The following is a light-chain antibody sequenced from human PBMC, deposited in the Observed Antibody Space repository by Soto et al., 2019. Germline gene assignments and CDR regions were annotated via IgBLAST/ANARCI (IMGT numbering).Light chain of an antibody. J-gene: IGLJ1*01. Sequence: SYELTQPPSVSVAPGQTARITCEGSDIGSKSVQWYQLKPGQAPVLVVYDDSVRPSGVPERLSGSNSGNTATLTISRVEAGDEADFYCQVWDSSSEHYVFGTGTK. CDR1: DIGSKS. CDR3: QVWDSSSEHYV. V-gene: IGLV3-21*02. CDR2: DDS.